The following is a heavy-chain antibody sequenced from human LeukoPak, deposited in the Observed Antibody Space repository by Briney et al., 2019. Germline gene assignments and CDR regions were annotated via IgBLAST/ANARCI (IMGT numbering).Heavy chain of an antibody. J-gene: IGHJ4*02. CDR2: ISGSGGST. CDR1: GFTFSSYA. CDR3: AKDASNILRHYYDSSGYLDY. Sequence: GGSLRLSCAASGFTFSSYAMSWVRQAPGKGLEWVSAISGSGGSTYYADSVKGRFTISRDNSKNTLYLQMNSLRAEDTAVYYCAKDASNILRHYYDSSGYLDYWGQGTLVTVSS. D-gene: IGHD3-22*01. V-gene: IGHV3-23*01.